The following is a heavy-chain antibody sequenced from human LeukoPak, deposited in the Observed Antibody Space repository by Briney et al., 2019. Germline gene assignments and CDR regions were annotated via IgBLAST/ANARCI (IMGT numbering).Heavy chain of an antibody. CDR3: ARGPPLDP. Sequence: GGSLRLSCAASGFTFSTYSMTWVRQAPGKGLEWVSSISSSSSYIYYADSVKGRFIISRDNAKNSLYLQMSSLRAEDSAVYYCARGPPLDPWGQGTLVTVSS. V-gene: IGHV3-21*01. J-gene: IGHJ5*02. CDR2: ISSSSSYI. CDR1: GFTFSTYS.